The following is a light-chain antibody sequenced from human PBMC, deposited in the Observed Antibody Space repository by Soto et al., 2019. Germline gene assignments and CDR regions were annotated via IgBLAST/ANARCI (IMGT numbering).Light chain of an antibody. CDR3: LQRSIGFT. V-gene: IGKV3-11*01. CDR2: GAS. CDR1: QSVGSY. J-gene: IGKJ3*01. Sequence: EIVLTQSPATLSLSPGERATLSCRASQSVGSYLAWYQQKPGQAPRPLIYGASKRALGISARFSGSGSGTDFTLTISSLEPEDFAVYHCLQRSIGFTFGPGTRVDIK.